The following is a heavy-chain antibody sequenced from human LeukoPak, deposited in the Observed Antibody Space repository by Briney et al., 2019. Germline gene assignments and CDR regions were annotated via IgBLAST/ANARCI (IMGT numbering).Heavy chain of an antibody. D-gene: IGHD3-22*01. V-gene: IGHV1-69*13. CDR3: ARTRYYYDSSGYGYYYYGMDV. Sequence: SVKVSCKASGGTFSSYAISWVRQAPGQGLEWVGGIIPIFGTANYAQKFQGRVTITADESTSTAYMELSSLRSEDTAVYYCARTRYYYDSSGYGYYYYGMDVWGQGTTVTVSS. CDR1: GGTFSSYA. J-gene: IGHJ6*02. CDR2: IIPIFGTA.